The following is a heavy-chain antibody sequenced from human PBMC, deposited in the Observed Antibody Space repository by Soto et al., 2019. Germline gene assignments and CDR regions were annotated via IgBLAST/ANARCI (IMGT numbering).Heavy chain of an antibody. V-gene: IGHV4-61*08. D-gene: IGHD4-4*01. CDR3: ARVDYSKSGVDY. CDR2: IYYSGST. CDR1: GGSVSSGVYY. Sequence: PSETLSLTCSVSGGSVSSGVYYWSWIRQPPGKGLEWIGYIYYSGSTNYNPSLKSRVTISVDTSKNQFSLKLNSVAAADTAVYYCARVDYSKSGVDYWGQGTLVTVSS. J-gene: IGHJ4*02.